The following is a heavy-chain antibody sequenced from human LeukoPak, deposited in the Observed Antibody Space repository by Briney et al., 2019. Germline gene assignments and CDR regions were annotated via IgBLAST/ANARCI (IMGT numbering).Heavy chain of an antibody. CDR3: TKAPTSSLSFFDF. Sequence: GESLKISCKASGYSFSSYWIGWVRQMPGKGLEWMAIINPGDYDARYSPSFQGQVTVPADRSISTAYMQWSTLKASDTATYYCTKAPTSSLSFFDFWGQGTLVTVSS. CDR2: INPGDYDA. J-gene: IGHJ4*02. CDR1: GYSFSSYW. D-gene: IGHD5-24*01. V-gene: IGHV5-51*01.